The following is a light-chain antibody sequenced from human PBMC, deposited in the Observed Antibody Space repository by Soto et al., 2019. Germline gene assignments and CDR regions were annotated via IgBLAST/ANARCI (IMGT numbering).Light chain of an antibody. J-gene: IGKJ1*01. CDR1: QSVSSSF. V-gene: IGKV3-20*01. CDR3: QQYGSSPWT. CDR2: GAS. Sequence: EIELTQSPGTLSLSPGERATLSCRASQSVSSSFLAWYQQKPGQAPRLLIYGASNRATGIPDRFSGSGSGTDFTLTISRLEPEDFAVYYCQQYGSSPWTFGQGTKVEIK.